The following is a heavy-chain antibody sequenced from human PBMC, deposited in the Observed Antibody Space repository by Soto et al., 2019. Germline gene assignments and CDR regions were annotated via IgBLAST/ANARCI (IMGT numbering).Heavy chain of an antibody. V-gene: IGHV1-18*01. J-gene: IGHJ4*02. CDR3: ATLTYTSGLDY. Sequence: AAVTVSYQDSGYTFTNSGIGCVLQSPGQGLEWMGCISPYNGNTNYAQKLQGRVTMTTDTSTSTAYMEVRSLRSDDTAVYYCATLTYTSGLDYWGQGTLVTVSS. CDR2: ISPYNGNT. CDR1: GYTFTNSG. D-gene: IGHD6-19*01.